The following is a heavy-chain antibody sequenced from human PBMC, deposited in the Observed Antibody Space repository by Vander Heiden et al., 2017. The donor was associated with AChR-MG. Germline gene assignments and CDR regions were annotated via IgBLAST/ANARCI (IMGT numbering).Heavy chain of an antibody. CDR2: ISYDGSNK. Sequence: QVQLVESGGGVVQPGRSLRLPCAAFGFPFSSYAMHWVRQAPGKGLGWVAVISYDGSNKYYADSVKDRFTISRDNSKNTLYLQMNSLRAEDTAVYYCARVKIRAVAPPVWGQGTTVTVSS. CDR3: ARVKIRAVAPPV. D-gene: IGHD6-19*01. V-gene: IGHV3-30-3*01. J-gene: IGHJ6*02. CDR1: GFPFSSYA.